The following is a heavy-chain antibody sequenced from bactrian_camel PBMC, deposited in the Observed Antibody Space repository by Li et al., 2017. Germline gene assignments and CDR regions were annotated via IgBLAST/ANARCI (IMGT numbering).Heavy chain of an antibody. J-gene: IGHJ4*01. D-gene: IGHD1*01. CDR1: GFTFSNYF. CDR3: AVAWDKDITNLDDPGEYNY. V-gene: IGHV3-2*01. Sequence: QLVESGGGLVQPGGSLRLSCAASGFTFSNYFMRWVRQAPGKALEWVSTIDKIGRNTYYADAVKGRFTISVSQDYAGDTIYLQMNSLKPEDTAMYYCAVAWDKDITNLDDPGEYNYWGQGTQVTVS. CDR2: IDKIGRNT.